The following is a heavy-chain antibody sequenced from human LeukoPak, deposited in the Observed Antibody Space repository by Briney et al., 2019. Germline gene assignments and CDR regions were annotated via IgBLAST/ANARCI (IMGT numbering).Heavy chain of an antibody. Sequence: SETLSLTCAVYGGSFSGYYWSWIRQPPGKGLEWIGEINHSGSTNYNPSLKSRVTISVDTSKNQFSLKLSSVTAADTAVYYCARGGPITIFGVVIINPNYYFDYWGQGTLVTVSS. J-gene: IGHJ4*02. CDR1: GGSFSGYY. CDR3: ARGGPITIFGVVIINPNYYFDY. CDR2: INHSGST. V-gene: IGHV4-34*01. D-gene: IGHD3-3*01.